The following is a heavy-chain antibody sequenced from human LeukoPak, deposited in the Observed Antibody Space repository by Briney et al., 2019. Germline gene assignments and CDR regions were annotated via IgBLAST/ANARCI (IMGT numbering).Heavy chain of an antibody. CDR3: ARGPPTLSSIEARMSAPFDY. J-gene: IGHJ4*02. CDR2: INHSGST. V-gene: IGHV4-34*01. CDR1: GGSFSGYY. Sequence: SETLSLTCAVYGGSFSGYYWSWIRQPPGKGLEWIGEINHSGSTNYNPSLKSRVTISVDTSKNQFSLKLSSVTAADTAVYYCARGPPTLSSIEARMSAPFDYWGQGTLVTVSS. D-gene: IGHD6-6*01.